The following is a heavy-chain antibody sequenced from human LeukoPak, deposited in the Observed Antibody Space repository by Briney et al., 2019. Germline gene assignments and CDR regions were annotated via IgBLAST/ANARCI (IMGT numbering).Heavy chain of an antibody. V-gene: IGHV4-59*01. J-gene: IGHJ6*02. D-gene: IGHD6-13*01. Sequence: SETLSLTCTVSGGSISNYYWSWIRQPPGKGLEWCGYIYYSGSTDYNPSLKSRVAISVDTSKNQFCLRLSSVTAADTAVYYCARAPAAGDYYGMDVWGQGTTVTVSS. CDR3: ARAPAAGDYYGMDV. CDR1: GGSISNYY. CDR2: IYYSGST.